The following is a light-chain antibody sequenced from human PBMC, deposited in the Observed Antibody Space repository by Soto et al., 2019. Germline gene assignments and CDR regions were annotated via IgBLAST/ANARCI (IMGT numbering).Light chain of an antibody. J-gene: IGLJ1*01. CDR1: SGDVGLYDY. Sequence: QSALTQPASVSGSPGQSITISCTGTSGDVGLYDYVSWYQQHPGKAPQLMIYAVSNRPSGVSNRFSASKSGNTASLFISGLQAEDEADYYCSSYTSDSSYGFGSGTKVT. CDR2: AVS. CDR3: SSYTSDSSYG. V-gene: IGLV2-14*01.